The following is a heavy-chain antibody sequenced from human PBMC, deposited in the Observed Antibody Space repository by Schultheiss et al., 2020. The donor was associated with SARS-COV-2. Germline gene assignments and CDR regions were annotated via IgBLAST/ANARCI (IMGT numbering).Heavy chain of an antibody. J-gene: IGHJ4*02. CDR1: GFTVSSNY. V-gene: IGHV3-53*01. CDR2: IYSGGST. CDR3: ARDLGYGGPDY. D-gene: IGHD4-23*01. Sequence: GGSLRLSCAASGFTVSSNYMSWVRQAPGKGLEWVSVIYSGGSTYYADSVKGRFTISRDNSKSTLFLQMNTLRADDTAVYYCARDLGYGGPDYWGQGTLVTVSS.